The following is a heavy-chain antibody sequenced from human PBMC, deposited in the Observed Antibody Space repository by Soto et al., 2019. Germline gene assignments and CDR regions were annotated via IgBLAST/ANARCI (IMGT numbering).Heavy chain of an antibody. J-gene: IGHJ4*02. CDR2: IWYGGSKD. V-gene: IGHV3-33*01. CDR1: GFTFSRYG. D-gene: IGHD1-1*01. CDR3: ARDDYSNKYAWYNVDF. Sequence: QVQLVESGGGVVQPGRSLRLSCAASGFTFSRYGMHWVRQAPGKGQEWVAVIWYGGSKDYYADSVKGRFTISRDNSKKTLYLQMNSLRAEDTAEYHCARDDYSNKYAWYNVDFWGQGKVVTVSP.